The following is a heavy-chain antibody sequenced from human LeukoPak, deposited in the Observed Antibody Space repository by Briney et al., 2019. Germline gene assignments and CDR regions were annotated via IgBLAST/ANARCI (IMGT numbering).Heavy chain of an antibody. CDR1: GYKFNNYW. CDR2: IYPDDSDT. Sequence: GESLKISCNGSGYKFNNYWIAWVRQMPGKGLEWMVIIYPDDSDTRYSPSFQGQVTISVDKSISAAYLQWTNLKASDTAIYYCARHLGLTSCWYDYWGQGTRVTVSS. J-gene: IGHJ4*02. D-gene: IGHD6-19*01. V-gene: IGHV5-51*01. CDR3: ARHLGLTSCWYDY.